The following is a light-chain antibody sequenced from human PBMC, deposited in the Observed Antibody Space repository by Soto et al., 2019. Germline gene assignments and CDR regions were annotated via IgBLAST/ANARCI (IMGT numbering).Light chain of an antibody. J-gene: IGLJ2*01. CDR2: GDK. V-gene: IGLV1-40*01. CDR3: QSHDSSLSGHVV. Sequence: QSVLTQPPSVSGALGQTVTISCTGPSSNIGAGYDVDWYQQRPGKAPKLLMYGDKYRPSGVPDRFSGSKAGTSASLAITGLQAEDEADYYCQSHDSSLSGHVVFGGGTKLTVL. CDR1: SSNIGAGYD.